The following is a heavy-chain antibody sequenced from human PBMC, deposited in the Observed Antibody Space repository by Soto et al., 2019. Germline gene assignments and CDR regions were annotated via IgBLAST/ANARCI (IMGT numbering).Heavy chain of an antibody. D-gene: IGHD2-21*01. CDR1: GFTFSSYA. CDR2: ISYDGSNK. Sequence: QVQLVESGGGVVQPGRSLRLSCAASGFTFSSYAMHWVRQAPGKGLEWVAVISYDGSNKYYADSVKGRFTISRDNSKNTLDLQMNSLRAEDTAVYYGARDSRRGRIGYLAQGTPVTVSS. J-gene: IGHJ4*02. V-gene: IGHV3-30-3*01. CDR3: ARDSRRGRIGY.